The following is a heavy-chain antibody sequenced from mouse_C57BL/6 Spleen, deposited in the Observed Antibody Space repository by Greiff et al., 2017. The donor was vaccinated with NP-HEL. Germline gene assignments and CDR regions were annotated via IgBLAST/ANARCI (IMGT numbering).Heavy chain of an antibody. D-gene: IGHD1-1*01. CDR3: ARWPYYPYWYFDV. CDR1: GYTFTSYW. V-gene: IGHV1-50*01. Sequence: QVQLQQPGAELVKPGASVKLSCKASGYTFTSYWMQWVKQRPGQGLEWIGEIDPSDSYTNYNQKFKGKATLTVDTSSSTAYMQLSSLTSEDSAVYYCARWPYYPYWYFDVWGTGTTVTVSS. J-gene: IGHJ1*03. CDR2: IDPSDSYT.